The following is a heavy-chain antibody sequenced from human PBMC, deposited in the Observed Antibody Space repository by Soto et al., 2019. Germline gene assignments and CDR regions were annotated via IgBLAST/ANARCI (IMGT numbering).Heavy chain of an antibody. CDR2: INAGNGNT. V-gene: IGHV1-3*01. Sequence: ASVKVSCKASGYTFASYAMHWVRQAPGQRLEWMGWINAGNGNTKYSQKFQGRVTITRDASASTAYMELSSLRSEDTAVYYCARSIVVVTALDYWGQGTLVTVSS. CDR1: GYTFASYA. J-gene: IGHJ4*02. D-gene: IGHD2-21*02. CDR3: ARSIVVVTALDY.